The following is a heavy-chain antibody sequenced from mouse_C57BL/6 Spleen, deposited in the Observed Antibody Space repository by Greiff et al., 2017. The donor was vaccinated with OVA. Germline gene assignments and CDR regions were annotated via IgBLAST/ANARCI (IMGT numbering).Heavy chain of an antibody. J-gene: IGHJ2*01. CDR2: IDPETGGT. CDR1: GYTFTDYE. Sequence: QVQLQQSGAELVRPGASVTLSCKASGYTFTDYEMHWVKQTPVHGLEWIGAIDPETGGTAYNQKFKGKAILTADKSSSTAYMELRSLTSEDSAVYYCTFTLQEDFDYWGQGTTLTVSS. V-gene: IGHV1-15*01. CDR3: TFTLQEDFDY. D-gene: IGHD5-1*01.